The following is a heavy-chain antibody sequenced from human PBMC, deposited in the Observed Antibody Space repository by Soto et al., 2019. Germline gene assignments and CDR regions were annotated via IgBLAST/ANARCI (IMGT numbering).Heavy chain of an antibody. CDR1: VGSFVGYY. V-gene: IGHV4-34*01. Sequence: QVQLQQWGAGRLKPPETLSLTCAVYVGSFVGYYWSGIRKPPGKGLGWIGEINHSGSTNYNPSLKSRVTISVDTSKNQFSLKLSSVTAADTAVYYCARGGCSSTSCWGWFDPWGQGTLVTVSS. J-gene: IGHJ5*02. CDR3: ARGGCSSTSCWGWFDP. D-gene: IGHD2-2*01. CDR2: INHSGST.